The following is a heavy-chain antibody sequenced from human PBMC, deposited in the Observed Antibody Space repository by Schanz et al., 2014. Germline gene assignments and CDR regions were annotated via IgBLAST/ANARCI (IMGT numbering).Heavy chain of an antibody. D-gene: IGHD3-9*01. Sequence: QVDLVESGGGVVQPGRSLTLSCAVSTSLFSRSVIHWVRQAPGKGLEWVAVMWNDGIKTHYADSGKGRFTISRDNSKNTLYLQVNSLRAEDTAVYYCAKHVRSLTGNDYWGQGTLXTVSS. CDR2: MWNDGIKT. V-gene: IGHV3-33*06. J-gene: IGHJ4*02. CDR1: TSLFSRSV. CDR3: AKHVRSLTGNDY.